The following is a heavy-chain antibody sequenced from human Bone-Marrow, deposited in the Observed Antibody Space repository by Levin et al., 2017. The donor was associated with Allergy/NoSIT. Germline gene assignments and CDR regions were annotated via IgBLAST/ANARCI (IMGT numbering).Heavy chain of an antibody. CDR2: IGTASDS. J-gene: IGHJ6*02. CDR3: ARDSFRNGMDV. D-gene: IGHD3-16*02. CDR1: GFIVSTYD. Sequence: LSLTCAASGFIVSTYDIHWVRQVVGNGPEWVAEIGTASDSYYSDSVKGRFTISRENSKNSVYLQMNSLRDGDTAVYFCARDSFRNGMDVWGQGTTVTVSS. V-gene: IGHV3-13*01.